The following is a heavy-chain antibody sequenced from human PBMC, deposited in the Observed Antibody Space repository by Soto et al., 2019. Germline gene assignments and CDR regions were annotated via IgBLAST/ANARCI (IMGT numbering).Heavy chain of an antibody. CDR1: GGSISSYY. CDR3: ARDRQRGKASMDV. Sequence: SETLSLTCTVSGGSISSYYWSWIRQPPGKGLEWIGYIYYSGSTNYNPSLKSRVTISVDTSKNQFSLKLSSVTAADTAVYYCARDRQRGKASMDVWGQGTAVTVSS. J-gene: IGHJ6*02. D-gene: IGHD3-10*01. V-gene: IGHV4-59*01. CDR2: IYYSGST.